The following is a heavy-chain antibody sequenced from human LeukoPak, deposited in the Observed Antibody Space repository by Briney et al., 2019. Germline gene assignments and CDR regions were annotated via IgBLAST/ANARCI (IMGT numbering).Heavy chain of an antibody. CDR3: TREGLDY. CDR2: KNTNSGSS. CDR1: GYTFTNYD. J-gene: IGHJ4*02. Sequence: GASVKVSCKASGYTFTNYDINWVRQATGQGLEWMGYKNTNSGSSAYAQKFQGRVTITTDASIGTAYMEVRGLRSEDTALYYCTREGLDYWGQGTLVTVSS. V-gene: IGHV1-8*01.